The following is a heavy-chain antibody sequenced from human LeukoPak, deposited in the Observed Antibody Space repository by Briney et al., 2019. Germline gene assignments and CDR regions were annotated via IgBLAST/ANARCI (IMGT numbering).Heavy chain of an antibody. CDR2: IYYSGST. D-gene: IGHD3-3*02. V-gene: IGHV4-39*01. J-gene: IGHJ5*02. CDR3: ARSHLWFDP. CDR1: GGSISSSSYY. Sequence: SETLSLTCTVSGGSISSSSYYWGWIRQPPGKGLEWIGSIYYSGSTYYNPSLKSRVTISVDTSKNQFSLKLSSVTAADTAVYYCARSHLWFDPWGQGTLVTVSS.